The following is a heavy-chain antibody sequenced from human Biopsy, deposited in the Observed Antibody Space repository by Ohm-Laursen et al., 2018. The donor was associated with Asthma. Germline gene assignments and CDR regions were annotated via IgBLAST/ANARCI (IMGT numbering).Heavy chain of an antibody. J-gene: IGHJ4*02. V-gene: IGHV4-39*02. D-gene: IGHD3-22*01. CDR3: VRHQYSSSWSTFDY. CDR2: ISYTGSA. Sequence: SQTLSLTCTVSGGSMSSSSYYWGWIRQPPGKGLEWMGSISYTGSAYHNPSLKSRVTISVDTSKNHFSLKLSSVTAADTAVYFCVRHQYSSSWSTFDYWGQGALVTVSS. CDR1: GGSMSSSSYY.